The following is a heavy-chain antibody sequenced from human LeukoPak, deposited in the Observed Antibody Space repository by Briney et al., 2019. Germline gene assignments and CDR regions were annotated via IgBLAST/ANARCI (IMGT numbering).Heavy chain of an antibody. CDR2: ISSSDSTI. Sequence: GGSLRLSCAASGFTFSSYEMNWVRQAPGKGLEWVSYISSSDSTIYYADSVKGRFTISRDNARKSLYLQMNSLRLEDTALYYCAKDMGLLKYGDKLGFWGQGTLVTVSS. J-gene: IGHJ4*02. V-gene: IGHV3-48*03. CDR3: AKDMGLLKYGDKLGF. CDR1: GFTFSSYE. D-gene: IGHD4-23*01.